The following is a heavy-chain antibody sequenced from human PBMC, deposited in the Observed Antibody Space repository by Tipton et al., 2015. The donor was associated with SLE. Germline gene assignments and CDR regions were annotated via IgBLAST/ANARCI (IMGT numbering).Heavy chain of an antibody. D-gene: IGHD3-9*01. Sequence: TLSLTYTVSGGSISSYYWSWIRQPPGKGLEWIGYIYTSGSTNYNPSLKSRVTISVDTSKNQFSLKLSSVTAADTAVYYCAREYYDILTGYKYFDYWGRGTLVTVSS. J-gene: IGHJ4*02. V-gene: IGHV4-4*08. CDR3: AREYYDILTGYKYFDY. CDR1: GGSISSYY. CDR2: IYTSGST.